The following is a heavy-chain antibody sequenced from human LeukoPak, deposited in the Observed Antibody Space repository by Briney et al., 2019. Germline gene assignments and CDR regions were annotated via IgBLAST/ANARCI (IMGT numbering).Heavy chain of an antibody. CDR1: GGSISSYY. CDR3: ARGLSGSYGYFDY. CDR2: IYYSGST. J-gene: IGHJ4*02. Sequence: PSETLSLTCTVSGGSISSYYWSWIRQHPGKGLEWIGYIYYSGSTYYNPSLKSRVTISVDTSKNQFSLKLSSVTAADTAVYYCARGLSGSYGYFDYWGQGTLVTVSS. D-gene: IGHD1-26*01. V-gene: IGHV4-59*06.